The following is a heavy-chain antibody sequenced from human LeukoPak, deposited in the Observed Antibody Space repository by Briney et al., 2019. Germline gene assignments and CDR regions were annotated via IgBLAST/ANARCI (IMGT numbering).Heavy chain of an antibody. V-gene: IGHV4-34*01. J-gene: IGHJ5*02. CDR2: INHSGST. Sequence: SETLSLTCTVSGGSISSYYWSWIRQPPGKGLEWIGEINHSGSTNYNPSLKSRVTISVDTSKNQFSLKLSSVTAADTAVYYCARVPPMTYYDILTGYYANWFDPWGQGTLVTVSS. CDR3: ARVPPMTYYDILTGYYANWFDP. D-gene: IGHD3-9*01. CDR1: GGSISSYY.